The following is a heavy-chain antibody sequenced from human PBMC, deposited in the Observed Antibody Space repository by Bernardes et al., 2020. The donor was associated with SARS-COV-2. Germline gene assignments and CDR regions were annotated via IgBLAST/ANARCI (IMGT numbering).Heavy chain of an antibody. CDR2: IKSKSDGGTT. CDR1: GLSFSNAW. Sequence: GGSLRLSCAVSGLSFSNAWMNWVRQAPGKELEWVGHIKSKSDGGTTDYAAPVKGRFTISRDDSKNTLYLQMNSLKTEDTALYFCTTHGVGATGWEWGYDFWGQGTMVTVSS. J-gene: IGHJ3*01. CDR3: TTHGVGATGWEWGYDF. D-gene: IGHD1-26*01. V-gene: IGHV3-15*07.